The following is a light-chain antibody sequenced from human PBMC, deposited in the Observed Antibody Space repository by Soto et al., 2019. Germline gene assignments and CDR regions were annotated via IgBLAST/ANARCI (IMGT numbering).Light chain of an antibody. V-gene: IGLV2-14*01. Sequence: QSVLTQPASASASPGQSITISCTGTSSDVGVYNYVSWYQQHPTKAPKLMIYEVSNRPSGVSNRFSGSKSGNTASLTISGLQAEDEADYYCSSYTTSSTWVFGGGTQLTVL. J-gene: IGLJ3*02. CDR2: EVS. CDR3: SSYTTSSTWV. CDR1: SSDVGVYNY.